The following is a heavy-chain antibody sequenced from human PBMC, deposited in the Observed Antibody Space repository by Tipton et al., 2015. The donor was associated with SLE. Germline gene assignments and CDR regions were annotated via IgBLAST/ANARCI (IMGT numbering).Heavy chain of an antibody. CDR3: ARASGYSSSWYGDYYYYYMDV. D-gene: IGHD6-13*01. CDR1: GGSISSYY. Sequence: TLSLTCTVSGGSISSYYWSWIRQPPGKGLEWIGYIYYSGSTNYNPSLKSRVTISVDTSKNQFSLKLSSVTAADTAVYYCARASGYSSSWYGDYYYYYMDVWGKGTTVTVSS. V-gene: IGHV4-59*01. J-gene: IGHJ6*03. CDR2: IYYSGST.